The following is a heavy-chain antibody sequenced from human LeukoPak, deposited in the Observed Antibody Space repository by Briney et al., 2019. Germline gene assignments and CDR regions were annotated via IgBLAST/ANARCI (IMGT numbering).Heavy chain of an antibody. J-gene: IGHJ4*02. CDR2: INHSGST. CDR3: ARDRYYVSDY. D-gene: IGHD3-22*01. CDR1: GGSFSGYY. V-gene: IGHV4-34*01. Sequence: PSETLSLTCAVYGGSFSGYYWSWIRQPPGKGLEWIGEINHSGSTNYNPSLKSRVTISVDTSKNQFSLKLSSVTAADTAVYYCARDRYYVSDYWGQGTLVTVSS.